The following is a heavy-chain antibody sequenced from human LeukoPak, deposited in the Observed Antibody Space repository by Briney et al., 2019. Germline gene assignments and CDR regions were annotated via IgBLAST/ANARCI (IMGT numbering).Heavy chain of an antibody. CDR2: IYPGDSDT. V-gene: IGHV5-51*01. D-gene: IGHD4-11*01. Sequence: GESLQISCKGSGYSFTSYWIGWVRQMPGKGLEWMGIIYPGDSDTRYSPSFQGQVTISADKSISTAYLQWSSLKASDTAMYYCARHAYSNYGYYYYGMDVWGQGTTVTVSS. J-gene: IGHJ6*02. CDR1: GYSFTSYW. CDR3: ARHAYSNYGYYYYGMDV.